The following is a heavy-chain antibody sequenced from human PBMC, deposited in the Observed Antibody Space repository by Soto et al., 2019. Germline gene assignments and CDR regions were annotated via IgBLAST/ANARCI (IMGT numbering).Heavy chain of an antibody. CDR1: GFTFTSSA. J-gene: IGHJ6*02. D-gene: IGHD4-17*01. V-gene: IGHV1-58*01. CDR3: AAGGDYGDYYYYGMDV. CDR2: IVVGSGNT. Sequence: SVKVSCKASGFTFTSSAVQWVRQARGQRLEWIGWIVVGSGNTNYAQKFQERVTITRDMSTSTAYMELSSLRSEDTAVYYCAAGGDYGDYYYYGMDVWGQGTTVTVSS.